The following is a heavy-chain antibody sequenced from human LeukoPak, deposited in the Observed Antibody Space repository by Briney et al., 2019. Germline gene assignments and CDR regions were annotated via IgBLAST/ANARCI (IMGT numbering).Heavy chain of an antibody. CDR3: ARATLDN. J-gene: IGHJ4*02. Sequence: GGSLRLSCAASGFTVSNNYISWVRQAPGKGLGWVSVIYSGGSTKYADSVKARFTISRDNSKNTVYLQVNSLRAEDTAVYYCARATLDNWGQGTLVTVSS. CDR1: GFTVSNNY. CDR2: IYSGGST. V-gene: IGHV3-53*01.